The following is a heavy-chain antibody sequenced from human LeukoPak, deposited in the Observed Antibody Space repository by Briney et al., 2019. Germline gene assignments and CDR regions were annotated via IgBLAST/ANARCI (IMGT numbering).Heavy chain of an antibody. Sequence: PSETLSLTCTVSGGSISSSSYYWGWIRRPPGKGLEWIGSIYYSGSTYYNPSLKSRVTISLDTSKNQFSLKLSSVTAADTAVYYCARVPRRSTDVRVDAFDIWGPGTMVTVSS. CDR1: GGSISSSSYY. J-gene: IGHJ3*02. CDR3: ARVPRRSTDVRVDAFDI. V-gene: IGHV4-39*07. D-gene: IGHD1-26*01. CDR2: IYYSGST.